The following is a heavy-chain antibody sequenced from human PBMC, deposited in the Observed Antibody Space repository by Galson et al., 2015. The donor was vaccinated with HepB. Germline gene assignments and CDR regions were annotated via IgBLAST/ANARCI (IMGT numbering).Heavy chain of an antibody. CDR3: ARDSPMDV. CDR2: ISYDATTE. CDR1: GFTLSSYA. Sequence: SLRLSCAASGFTLSSYAVHWVRQAPGKGLEWVAVISYDATTEFYADSVKGRFTISRDNSKNTLYLQMNSLRAEDTAVYYCARDSPMDVWGQGTTVTVSS. J-gene: IGHJ6*02. V-gene: IGHV3-30-3*01.